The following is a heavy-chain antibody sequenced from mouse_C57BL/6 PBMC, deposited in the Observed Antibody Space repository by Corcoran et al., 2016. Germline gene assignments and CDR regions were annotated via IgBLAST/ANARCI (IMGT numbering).Heavy chain of an antibody. D-gene: IGHD2-2*01. CDR2: IYWDDDK. Sequence: QVTLKESGPGILQSSQTLSLTCSFSGFSLSTSGMGVSWIRQPSGKGLEWLAHIYWDDDKRYNPSLKSRLTISKDTSRNQVFLKITRVDTAETSTDYWARRSYVNDDFDYWVQGTTLTVSS. J-gene: IGHJ2*01. CDR1: GFSLSTSGMG. CDR3: ARRSYVNDDFDY. V-gene: IGHV8-12*01.